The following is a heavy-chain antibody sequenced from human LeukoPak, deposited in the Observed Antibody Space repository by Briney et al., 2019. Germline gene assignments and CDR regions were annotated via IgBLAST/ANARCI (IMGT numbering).Heavy chain of an antibody. V-gene: IGHV1-69*05. CDR2: IVPIFGTA. CDR1: GGTFSSYA. J-gene: IGHJ6*03. D-gene: IGHD5-12*01. Sequence: APVTVSCKASGGTFSSYAISWVRPAPGQGLEWMGGIVPIFGTANYAQKFQGRVTITTDESTSTAYMELSSLRSEDTAVYYCARDRSGYGHYYYYYYMDVWGKGTTVTVSS. CDR3: ARDRSGYGHYYYYYYMDV.